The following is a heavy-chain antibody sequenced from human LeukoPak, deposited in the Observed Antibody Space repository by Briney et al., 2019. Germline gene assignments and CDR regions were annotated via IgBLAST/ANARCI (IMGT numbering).Heavy chain of an antibody. CDR3: ARGVRPYYGSGKNNWFDP. Sequence: SETLSLTCAVYGGSFSGYYWSWIRQPPGKGLEWIGEINHSGSTNYNPSLKSRVTISVDTSKNQFSLKLSSVTAADTAVYYCARGVRPYYGSGKNNWFDPWGQGTLVTVSS. J-gene: IGHJ5*02. V-gene: IGHV4-34*01. CDR1: GGSFSGYY. CDR2: INHSGST. D-gene: IGHD3-10*01.